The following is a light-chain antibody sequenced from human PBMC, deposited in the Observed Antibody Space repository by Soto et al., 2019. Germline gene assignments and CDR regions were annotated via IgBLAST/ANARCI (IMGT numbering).Light chain of an antibody. CDR3: QPYDASNQV. Sequence: NFMLTQPHSVSESPGKTVTISCTRSSGNIASNYVQWYQQRPGSAPTTVIYEDNQRPSGVPDRFSGSIDSSSNSAALTISGLKTEDEADYYCQPYDASNQVFGGGTKLTVL. CDR2: EDN. J-gene: IGLJ3*02. CDR1: SGNIASNY. V-gene: IGLV6-57*03.